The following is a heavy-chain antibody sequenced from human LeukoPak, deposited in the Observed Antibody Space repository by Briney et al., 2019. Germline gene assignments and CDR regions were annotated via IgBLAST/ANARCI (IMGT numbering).Heavy chain of an antibody. CDR2: ISSSSSTT. V-gene: IGHV3-48*01. Sequence: GGSLRLSCAASGFTFSSYSMNWVRQAPGKGLVWISHISSSSSTTYYADSVKGRFTISRDNAENSLYLQMNSLRAEDTAVYYCASGGSVYDYWGQGTLVTVSS. CDR3: ASGGSVYDY. CDR1: GFTFSSYS. D-gene: IGHD2-8*01. J-gene: IGHJ4*02.